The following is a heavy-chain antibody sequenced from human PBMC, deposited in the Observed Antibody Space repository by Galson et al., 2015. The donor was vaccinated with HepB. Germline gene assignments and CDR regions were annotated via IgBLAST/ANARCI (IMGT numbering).Heavy chain of an antibody. V-gene: IGHV6-1*01. CDR1: GDSVSSTIPT. Sequence: CAISGDSVSSTIPTWNWIRQSPSRGLEWLGRTYYRSKWYSDYALSVKSRITINPDPSKNQFSLQLNSVTAEHTAVYYCAKSRLTGATDYWGQGTLVTVSS. D-gene: IGHD5-24*01. CDR2: TYYRSKWYS. CDR3: AKSRLTGATDY. J-gene: IGHJ4*02.